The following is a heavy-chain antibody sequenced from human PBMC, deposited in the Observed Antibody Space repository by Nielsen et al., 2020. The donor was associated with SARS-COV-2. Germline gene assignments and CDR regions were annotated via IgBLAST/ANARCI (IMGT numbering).Heavy chain of an antibody. CDR1: GGSIGSYY. CDR3: AMQQLEMATFDY. CDR2: IFNTGST. D-gene: IGHD5-24*01. V-gene: IGHV4-59*13. J-gene: IGHJ4*02. Sequence: SETLSLTCTVFGGSIGSYYWSWIRQPPGKGLEWIGHIFNTGSTSYNPSLRSRVTILVDTSKNHFSLKLTSVTAADTAVYYCAMQQLEMATFDYWGQGTLVTVSS.